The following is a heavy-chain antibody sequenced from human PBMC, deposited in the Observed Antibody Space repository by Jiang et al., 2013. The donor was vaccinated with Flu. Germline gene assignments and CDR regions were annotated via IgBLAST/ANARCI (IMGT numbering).Heavy chain of an antibody. CDR3: TTEYCSGGSCYSPHDY. CDR1: GFTFSNAW. CDR2: IKSKTDGGTT. Sequence: PGGSLRLSCAASGFTFSNAWMSWVRQAPGKGLEWVGRIKSKTDGGTTDYAAPVKGRFTISRDDSKNTLYLQMNSLKTEDTAVYYCTTEYCSGGSCYSPHDYWGQGTLVTVSS. J-gene: IGHJ4*02. V-gene: IGHV3-15*01. D-gene: IGHD2-15*01.